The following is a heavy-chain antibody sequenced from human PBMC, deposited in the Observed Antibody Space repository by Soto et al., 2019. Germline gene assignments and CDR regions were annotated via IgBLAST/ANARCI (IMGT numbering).Heavy chain of an antibody. CDR3: ARDLGVDFDYLPAY. D-gene: IGHD3-9*01. CDR1: GYTFTSYG. Sequence: QVQLVQSGAEVKKPGASVKVSCKASGYTFTSYGFNWVRQAPGQGLEWMGWISAYHGNTDYPLKFQGRVTMTTDSSTNTAYMELRSLRSDDTAVYFCARDLGVDFDYLPAYWVQGTLVTVSS. CDR2: ISAYHGNT. J-gene: IGHJ4*02. V-gene: IGHV1-18*01.